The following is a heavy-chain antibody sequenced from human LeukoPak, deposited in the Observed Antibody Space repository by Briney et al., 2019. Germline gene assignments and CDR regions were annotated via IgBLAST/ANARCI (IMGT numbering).Heavy chain of an antibody. CDR3: ARTYGSSGLVFFDL. D-gene: IGHD6-13*01. Sequence: PSETLPHTCTVSGCSISSYYWSWIRQPPGKGLEWIGYIYYSGSTNYSPSLKSRHTISVVTSKNQFSLKLSSVTPADTAVYYFARTYGSSGLVFFDLWG. J-gene: IGHJ2*01. CDR2: IYYSGST. V-gene: IGHV4-59*01. CDR1: GCSISSYY.